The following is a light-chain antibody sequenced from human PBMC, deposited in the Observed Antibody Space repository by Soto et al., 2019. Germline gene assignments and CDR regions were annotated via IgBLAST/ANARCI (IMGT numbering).Light chain of an antibody. Sequence: EIVMTQSPATLSVSPGERVTLSGRASQSVSNKLGWYQHKPGQAPRLLIYDTSTRAAGTPARFTGSGSGTDFTLTISSLEPEDFAVYYCQQRSNWPPTFGQGTRLEIK. V-gene: IGKV3-11*01. J-gene: IGKJ5*01. CDR2: DTS. CDR3: QQRSNWPPT. CDR1: QSVSNK.